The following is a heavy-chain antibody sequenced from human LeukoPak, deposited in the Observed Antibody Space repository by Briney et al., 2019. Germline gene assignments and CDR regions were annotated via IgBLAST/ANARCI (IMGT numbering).Heavy chain of an antibody. CDR2: ISTRGTT. V-gene: IGHV4-61*02. J-gene: IGHJ4*02. CDR1: GDSLNRDTIY. D-gene: IGHD2-21*01. Sequence: SSQTLPLTCTVSGDSLNRDTIYWSWIRQPAGKGLERIGRISTRGTTNYNPSLEGRVTISIDTSNDQFSLNLRSVTVADTALYFCAREKSLVKDYYFDYWGQGTLVTVSS. CDR3: AREKSLVKDYYFDY.